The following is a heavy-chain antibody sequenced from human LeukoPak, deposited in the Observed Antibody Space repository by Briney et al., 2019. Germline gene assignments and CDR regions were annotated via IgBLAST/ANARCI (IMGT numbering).Heavy chain of an antibody. CDR1: GGTISRYA. CDR2: FDPEDGET. J-gene: IGHJ5*02. D-gene: IGHD5-12*01. CDR3: ATQRWLRYAWFDP. Sequence: ASVKVSCKASGGTISRYAIGWVRQAPGKGLEGMGGFDPEDGETIYAQKFQGRVTMTEDTSTDTAYMELSSLRSEDTAVYYCATQRWLRYAWFDPWGQGTLVTVSS. V-gene: IGHV1-24*01.